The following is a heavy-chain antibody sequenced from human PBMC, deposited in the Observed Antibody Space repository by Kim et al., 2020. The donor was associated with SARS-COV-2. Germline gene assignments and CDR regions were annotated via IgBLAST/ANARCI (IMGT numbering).Heavy chain of an antibody. CDR1: GGSISSGIYY. Sequence: SETLSLTCTVSGGSISSGIYYWSWIRQHPGRGLEWIGYMYYSGTAYYNPSLMSRVTISVDTSKNQFSLKLTSVTAADTAVYYCARLAPHYGDLDYWGQGTLVTVSS. CDR3: ARLAPHYGDLDY. J-gene: IGHJ4*02. CDR2: MYYSGTA. V-gene: IGHV4-31*03. D-gene: IGHD4-17*01.